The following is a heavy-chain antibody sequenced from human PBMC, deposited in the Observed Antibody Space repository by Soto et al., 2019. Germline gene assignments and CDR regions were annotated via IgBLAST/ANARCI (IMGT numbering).Heavy chain of an antibody. Sequence: VKVSCKASAYTLTGYYMHWVLQAPGQGLEWTGWINPNSGGTNYAQKFQGWVSMTRDTSISTAYMELSRLRSDDTAVYYCARDLIRTVAGYYYYGMDVWGQGTTVTVSS. V-gene: IGHV1-2*04. J-gene: IGHJ6*02. D-gene: IGHD6-19*01. CDR2: INPNSGGT. CDR3: ARDLIRTVAGYYYYGMDV. CDR1: AYTLTGYY.